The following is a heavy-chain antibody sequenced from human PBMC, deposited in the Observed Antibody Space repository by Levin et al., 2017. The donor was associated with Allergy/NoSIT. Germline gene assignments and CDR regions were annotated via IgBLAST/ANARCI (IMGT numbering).Heavy chain of an antibody. J-gene: IGHJ4*02. D-gene: IGHD5-18*01. CDR3: ARGGYSYDTPDYFDL. Sequence: LSLTCAASGFTFSDYTMNWVRQAPGKGLEWVSSINTNSAYIYYGDSLEGRFIISRDNAKNSLYLQMNSLRAEDTAVYYCARGGYSYDTPDYFDLWGQGTLVTVSS. CDR1: GFTFSDYT. CDR2: INTNSAYI. V-gene: IGHV3-21*01.